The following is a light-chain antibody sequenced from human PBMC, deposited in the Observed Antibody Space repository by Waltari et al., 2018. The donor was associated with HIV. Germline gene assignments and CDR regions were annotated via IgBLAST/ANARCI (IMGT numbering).Light chain of an antibody. CDR2: EVS. V-gene: IGLV2-8*01. Sequence: QSALTQPPSASGSPGQSVTISCTGTTSDVGGYNYVSWYQHHPGKAPKRIIYEVSKRPSGVPDRFSGSKSGNTASLTVSGLQADDEADYYCSSYAGNNILVFGGGTKLTVL. J-gene: IGLJ2*01. CDR1: TSDVGGYNY. CDR3: SSYAGNNILV.